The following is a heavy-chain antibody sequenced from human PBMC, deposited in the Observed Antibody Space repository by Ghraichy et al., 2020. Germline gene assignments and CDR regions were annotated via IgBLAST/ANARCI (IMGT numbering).Heavy chain of an antibody. D-gene: IGHD3-22*01. CDR3: ASRDPPNTYYYDSSGYYPTYFDY. CDR1: GFTFSSYA. Sequence: GESLNISCAASGFTFSSYAMSWVRQAPGKGLEWVSAISGSGGSTYYADSLKGRFTISRDNSKNTLYLQMNSLRAEDTAVYYCASRDPPNTYYYDSSGYYPTYFDYWGQGTLVTVSS. J-gene: IGHJ4*02. CDR2: ISGSGGST. V-gene: IGHV3-23*01.